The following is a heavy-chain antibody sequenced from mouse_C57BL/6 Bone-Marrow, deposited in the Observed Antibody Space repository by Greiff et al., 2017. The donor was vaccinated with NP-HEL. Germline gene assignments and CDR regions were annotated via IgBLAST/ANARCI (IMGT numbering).Heavy chain of an antibody. Sequence: QVQLQQPGAELVMPGASVKLSCKASGYTFTSYWMHWVKQRPGQGLEWIGEIDPSDSDTNYNQKFKGKATLTVDKSSSTAYMQLSSLTSEDSAVYYCARRIYYDYDWCANWGQGKLVTVSA. CDR2: IDPSDSDT. V-gene: IGHV1-69*01. D-gene: IGHD2-4*01. CDR1: GYTFTSYW. CDR3: ARRIYYDYDWCAN. J-gene: IGHJ3*01.